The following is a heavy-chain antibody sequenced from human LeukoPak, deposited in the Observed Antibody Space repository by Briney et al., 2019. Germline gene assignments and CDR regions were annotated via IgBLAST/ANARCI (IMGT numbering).Heavy chain of an antibody. CDR2: ISGSGGST. CDR3: AKDGVDIVVVVAAARINWFDP. CDR1: GFTFSSYW. Sequence: GGSLRLSCAASGFTFSSYWMSWVRQAPGKGLEWVSAISGSGGSTYYADSVKGRFTISRDNSKNTLYLQMNSLRAEDTAVYYCAKDGVDIVVVVAAARINWFDPWGQGTLVTVSS. J-gene: IGHJ5*02. V-gene: IGHV3-23*01. D-gene: IGHD2-15*01.